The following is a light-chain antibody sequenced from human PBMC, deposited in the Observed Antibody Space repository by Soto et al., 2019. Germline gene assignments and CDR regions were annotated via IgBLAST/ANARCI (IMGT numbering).Light chain of an antibody. CDR3: SSYTSSSTLV. CDR2: EVS. V-gene: IGLV2-14*01. CDR1: SSDVGGYNY. J-gene: IGLJ3*02. Sequence: QSALTQPASVSGSPGQSISISYTGTSSDVGGYNYVSWCQQHPGKAPKLMIYEVSHRPSGVSNRFSGSKSGNTASLTISGLQAEDEADYYCSSYTSSSTLVFGGGTKLTVL.